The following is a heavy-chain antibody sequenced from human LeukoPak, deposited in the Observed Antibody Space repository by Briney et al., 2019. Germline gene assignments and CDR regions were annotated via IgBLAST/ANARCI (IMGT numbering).Heavy chain of an antibody. CDR2: ISYDGSNK. CDR1: GFAFSSFA. Sequence: GGSLRLSCTASGFAFSSFAMHWVRQAPGKGLEWVAVISYDGSNKYFADSVKGRFTISRDNSKNTLYLQMDSLRAEDTAVYYCARDQMISAAGLDYWGQGTLVTVSS. V-gene: IGHV3-30-3*01. J-gene: IGHJ4*02. CDR3: ARDQMISAAGLDY. D-gene: IGHD6-13*01.